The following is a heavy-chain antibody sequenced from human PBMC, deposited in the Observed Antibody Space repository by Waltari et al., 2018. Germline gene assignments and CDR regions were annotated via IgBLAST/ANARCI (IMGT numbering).Heavy chain of an antibody. CDR2: IYYSGST. J-gene: IGHJ3*02. Sequence: QVQLQESGPGLVKPSETLSLTCTVSGGSISSHYWSWIRQPPGKGLEWIGYIYYSGSTNYNPSLKSRVTISVDTSKNQFSLKLSSVTAADTAVYYCARVPPVAVAGTGAFDIWGQGTMVTVSS. V-gene: IGHV4-59*11. CDR1: GGSISSHY. CDR3: ARVPPVAVAGTGAFDI. D-gene: IGHD6-19*01.